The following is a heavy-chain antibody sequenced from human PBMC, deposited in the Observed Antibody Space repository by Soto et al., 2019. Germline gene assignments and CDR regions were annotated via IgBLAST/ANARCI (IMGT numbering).Heavy chain of an antibody. CDR2: IGTVDDT. J-gene: IGHJ2*01. V-gene: IGHV3-13*01. Sequence: GGSLRLCCAASGFTFSSYDMHWVRQATGKGLEWVSAIGTVDDTYYPGSVKGRFTISRENAKNSLYLQMNSLRAEDTAVYYCAKAPYCINGVCYRSHFDLWGRGTLVTVSS. CDR1: GFTFSSYD. D-gene: IGHD2-8*01. CDR3: AKAPYCINGVCYRSHFDL.